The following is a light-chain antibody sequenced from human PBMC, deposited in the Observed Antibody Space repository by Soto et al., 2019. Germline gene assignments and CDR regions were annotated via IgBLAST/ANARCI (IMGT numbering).Light chain of an antibody. Sequence: EIVMTQSPGTLSVSPGGRATLSCRASQNVGNNLAWYQQKPDQAPRLLIYDASTRATGIPARFSGSGSETEFTLTISSLQSEDFAVYYCQQYNEWPAMYTFGQGTQLEIK. CDR1: QNVGNN. CDR3: QQYNEWPAMYT. J-gene: IGKJ2*01. CDR2: DAS. V-gene: IGKV3-15*01.